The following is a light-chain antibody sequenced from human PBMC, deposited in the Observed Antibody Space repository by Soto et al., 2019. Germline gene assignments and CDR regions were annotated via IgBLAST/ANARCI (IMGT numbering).Light chain of an antibody. CDR3: SSYTSSSTL. Sequence: QSALTQPASVSGSPGQSITISCTGTSSDVGDYNYVSWYQQHPGKAPKLMLYDVSNRPSGISNRFSGSKSGNTASLTISGLQAEDEADYYCSSYTSSSTLFGTVTKLTVL. CDR1: SSDVGDYNY. V-gene: IGLV2-14*01. CDR2: DVS. J-gene: IGLJ1*01.